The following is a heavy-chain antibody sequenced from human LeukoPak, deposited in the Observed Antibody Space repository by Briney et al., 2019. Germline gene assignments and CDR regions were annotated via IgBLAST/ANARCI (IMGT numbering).Heavy chain of an antibody. CDR1: GGAISSSSYY. CDR3: ARHLDSSVPGYYYGMDV. V-gene: IGHV4-39*01. CDR2: IYYSGST. D-gene: IGHD6-19*01. J-gene: IGHJ6*02. Sequence: SSETLSLTCTVSGGAISSSSYYWGWIRQPPGKGLEWIGSIYYSGSTYYNPSLKSRVTISVDTSKNQFSLKLSSVTAADTAVYYCARHLDSSVPGYYYGMDVWGQGTTVTVSS.